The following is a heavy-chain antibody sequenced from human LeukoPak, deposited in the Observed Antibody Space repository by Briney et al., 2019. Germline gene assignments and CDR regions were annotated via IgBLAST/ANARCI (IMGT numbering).Heavy chain of an antibody. V-gene: IGHV3-7*01. CDR3: ATHDVLTGYPYFDF. Sequence: QPGGSLRLSCAASGFIFRSYWLSWVRQAPGRGLEWVANIKQDGSDKYYVDSVKGRFTISRDNAKNSLFLQMDSLRAEDTVVYYCATHDVLTGYPYFDFWGQGTLVTVSS. J-gene: IGHJ4*02. CDR1: GFIFRSYW. D-gene: IGHD3-9*01. CDR2: IKQDGSDK.